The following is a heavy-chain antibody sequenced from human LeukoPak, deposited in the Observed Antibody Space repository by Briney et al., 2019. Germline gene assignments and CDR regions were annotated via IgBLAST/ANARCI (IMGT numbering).Heavy chain of an antibody. V-gene: IGHV3-7*01. CDR3: ARDTPLVWDQLPQDGMDV. D-gene: IGHD2-2*01. J-gene: IGHJ6*02. CDR2: IKQDGSEK. Sequence: PGGSLRLSCAASGFTFSSYWMSWVRQAPGKGLEWVANIKQDGSEKYYVDSVKGRFTISRDNAKNSLYLQMNSLRAEDTAVYYCARDTPLVWDQLPQDGMDVWGQGTTVTVSS. CDR1: GFTFSSYW.